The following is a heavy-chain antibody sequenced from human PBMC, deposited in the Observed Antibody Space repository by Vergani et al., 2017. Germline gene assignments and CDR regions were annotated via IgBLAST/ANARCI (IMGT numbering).Heavy chain of an antibody. V-gene: IGHV3-30*18. D-gene: IGHD3-22*01. CDR1: GFPFSDYG. CDR3: AKDNVPGYYDSSGYCDY. Sequence: QVQLVESGGGEVQPGRSLRLSCSAAGFPFSDYGVHWVRQAPGKGLEWVSVISYDGNKKNYADSVKGRFTISRDNSRNTLFLQMNNLRAEDTAVYYCAKDNVPGYYDSSGYCDYWGQGTLVTVSS. J-gene: IGHJ4*02. CDR2: ISYDGNKK.